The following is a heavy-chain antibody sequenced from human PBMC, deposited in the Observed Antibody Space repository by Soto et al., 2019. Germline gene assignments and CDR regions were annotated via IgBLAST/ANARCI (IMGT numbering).Heavy chain of an antibody. CDR3: AKADGEQWLIPHLDN. D-gene: IGHD6-19*01. CDR1: GFNFKKFA. V-gene: IGHV3-23*01. Sequence: EVQLLESGGGAVQPGGSLSLSCVASGFNFKKFAMAWVRQAPGEGLEWVSGISCRGGSTSYAVSVKGRFSTARDDAQNTLSLQMNGLRVEDTAQYFCAKADGEQWLIPHLDNLGQGTLVTFS. J-gene: IGHJ4*02. CDR2: ISCRGGST.